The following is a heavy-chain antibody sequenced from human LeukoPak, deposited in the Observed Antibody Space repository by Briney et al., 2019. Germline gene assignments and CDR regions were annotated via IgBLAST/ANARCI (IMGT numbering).Heavy chain of an antibody. CDR3: ANLVPAASHFDY. Sequence: GGSLRLSCAASGFTFSSYAMSWVRQAPGKGLEWVSAISGSGGSTYYADSVEGRFTISRDNSKNTLYLQMNSLRAEDTAVYYCANLVPAASHFDYWGQGTLVTVSS. V-gene: IGHV3-23*01. CDR1: GFTFSSYA. D-gene: IGHD2-2*01. J-gene: IGHJ4*02. CDR2: ISGSGGST.